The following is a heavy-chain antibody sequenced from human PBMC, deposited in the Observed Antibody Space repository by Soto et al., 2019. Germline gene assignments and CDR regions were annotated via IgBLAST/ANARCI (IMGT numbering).Heavy chain of an antibody. CDR1: GFTVSSNY. Sequence: GGSLRLSCAASGFTVSSNYMSWVRQAPGKGLEWVSVIYSGGSTYYADSVKGRFTISRDNSKNTLYLQMNSLRAEDTAVYYCANGLPDILTIPEPRRTLDAFDIWGQGTMVTVSS. J-gene: IGHJ3*02. CDR2: IYSGGST. CDR3: ANGLPDILTIPEPRRTLDAFDI. D-gene: IGHD3-9*01. V-gene: IGHV3-66*01.